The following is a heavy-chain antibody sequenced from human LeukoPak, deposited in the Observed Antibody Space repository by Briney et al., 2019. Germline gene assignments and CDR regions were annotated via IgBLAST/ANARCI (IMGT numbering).Heavy chain of an antibody. V-gene: IGHV3-74*01. CDR3: AREPDYGDFIPFDY. J-gene: IGHJ4*02. D-gene: IGHD4-17*01. CDR2: INSDGSSK. Sequence: PGGSLRLSCAASGFTFSSYWMHWVRHAPGKGLVWVSRINSDGSSKSYADSVKGRFTITRDNAKHTLYLQMNSQRAEDTAVYYCAREPDYGDFIPFDYWGQGTLVTVSS. CDR1: GFTFSSYW.